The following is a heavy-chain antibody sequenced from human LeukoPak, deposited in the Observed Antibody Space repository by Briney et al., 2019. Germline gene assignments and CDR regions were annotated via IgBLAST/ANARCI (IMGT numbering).Heavy chain of an antibody. CDR1: GYTFTGYY. Sequence: ASVKVSCKASGYTFTGYYTHWVRQAPGQGLEWMGWINPNSGGTNYAQKFQGRVTMTRDTSISTAYMELSRLRSDDTAVYYCARLYNWNDHYFDYWGQGTLVTVSS. CDR2: INPNSGGT. CDR3: ARLYNWNDHYFDY. D-gene: IGHD1-20*01. J-gene: IGHJ4*02. V-gene: IGHV1-2*02.